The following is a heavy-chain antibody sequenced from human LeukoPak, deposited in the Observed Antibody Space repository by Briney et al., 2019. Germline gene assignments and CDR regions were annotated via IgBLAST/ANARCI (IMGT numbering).Heavy chain of an antibody. CDR2: IIPIFGTA. Sequence: SVKVSCKASGGTFSSYAISWVRQAPGQGLEWMGGIIPIFGTANYAQKFQGRVTITTDESTSTAYMELSSLRSEDTAVYYCARATSNTAWCFDYWGQGTLVTVSS. CDR3: ARATSNTAWCFDY. V-gene: IGHV1-69*05. D-gene: IGHD5-18*01. J-gene: IGHJ4*02. CDR1: GGTFSSYA.